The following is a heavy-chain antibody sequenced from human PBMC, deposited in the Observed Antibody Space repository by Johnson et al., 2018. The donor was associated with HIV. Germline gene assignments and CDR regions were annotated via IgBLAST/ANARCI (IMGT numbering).Heavy chain of an antibody. CDR3: TTGRLLAAFDI. CDR2: IKSKTDGGTT. V-gene: IGHV3-15*01. J-gene: IGHJ3*02. Sequence: VQLVESGGGVVQPGRSLRLSCAASGFTFSRTWMGWVRQAPGRGLEWVGRIKSKTDGGTTDYAAPVKGRFTISRDDSKNTLYLQMNSLKTEDTAVYYCTTGRLLAAFDIWGQGTMVTVSS. D-gene: IGHD2-21*02. CDR1: GFTFSRTW.